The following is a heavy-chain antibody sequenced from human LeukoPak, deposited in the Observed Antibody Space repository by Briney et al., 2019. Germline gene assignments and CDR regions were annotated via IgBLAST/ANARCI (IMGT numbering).Heavy chain of an antibody. J-gene: IGHJ4*02. Sequence: PETLSLTCAVYGGSFSGYYWSWIRQPPGKGLEWIGEINHSGSTNYNPSLKSRVTISVDTSKNQFSLKLSSVTAADTAVYYCARKPGYYGSGSYYRSWGQGTLVTVYS. CDR3: ARKPGYYGSGSYYRS. CDR1: GGSFSGYY. D-gene: IGHD3-10*01. V-gene: IGHV4-34*01. CDR2: INHSGST.